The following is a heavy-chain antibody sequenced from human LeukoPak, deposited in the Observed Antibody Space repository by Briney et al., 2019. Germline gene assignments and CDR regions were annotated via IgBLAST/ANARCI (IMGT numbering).Heavy chain of an antibody. D-gene: IGHD6-19*01. CDR3: AKAYSTAWTRPFDS. Sequence: HPGGSLRLSCAASGFTFTNYAMTWVRRAPGKGLEWVSSIIGGGDVPHSADSVKDRFTISRDTSKSTLYLQMHSLRAEDTAIYYCAKAYSTAWTRPFDSWGQGTLVTVSS. CDR2: IIGGGDVP. V-gene: IGHV3-23*01. J-gene: IGHJ4*02. CDR1: GFTFTNYA.